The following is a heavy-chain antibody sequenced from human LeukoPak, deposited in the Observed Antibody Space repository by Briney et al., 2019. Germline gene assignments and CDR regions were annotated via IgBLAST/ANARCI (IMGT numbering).Heavy chain of an antibody. J-gene: IGHJ4*02. V-gene: IGHV3-23*01. D-gene: IGHD2-15*01. Sequence: GGSLRLSCAASGFTVSTNYMSWVRQAPGKGLEWVSAISGSGGSTYYADSVKGRFTISRDNSKNTLCLQMNSLRAEDTAEYYCARCSGGSCYGLAFDYWGQGTLVTVSS. CDR2: ISGSGGST. CDR3: ARCSGGSCYGLAFDY. CDR1: GFTVSTNY.